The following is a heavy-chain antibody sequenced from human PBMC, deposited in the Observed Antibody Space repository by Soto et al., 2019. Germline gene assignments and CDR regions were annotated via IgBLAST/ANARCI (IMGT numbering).Heavy chain of an antibody. V-gene: IGHV1-8*01. CDR1: GYTFTSYD. D-gene: IGHD3-10*01. CDR3: ARRYGSGSYYKVRKYYYYMEV. J-gene: IGHJ6*03. CDR2: MNPNSGNT. Sequence: GASVKVSCKASGYTFTSYDINWVRQATGQGLEWMGWMNPNSGNTGYAQKFQGRVTMTRNTSISTAYMELSSLRSEDTAVYYCARRYGSGSYYKVRKYYYYMEVWGKGTTVTVSS.